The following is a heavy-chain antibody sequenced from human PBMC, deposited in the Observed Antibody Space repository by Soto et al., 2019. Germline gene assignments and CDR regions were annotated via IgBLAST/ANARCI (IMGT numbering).Heavy chain of an antibody. Sequence: SETLSLTCTVSGGSISSGGYYWSWIRQHPGKGLEWIGYIYYSGSTYYNPSLKSRVTISVDTSKNQFSLKLSSVTAADSAVYYCARSYSSSSSVRFDPWGQGTLVTVSS. CDR1: GGSISSGGYY. D-gene: IGHD6-6*01. J-gene: IGHJ5*02. CDR3: ARSYSSSSSVRFDP. CDR2: IYYSGST. V-gene: IGHV4-31*03.